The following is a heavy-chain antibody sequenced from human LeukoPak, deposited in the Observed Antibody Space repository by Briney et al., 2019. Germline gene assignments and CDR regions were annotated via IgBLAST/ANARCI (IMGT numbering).Heavy chain of an antibody. J-gene: IGHJ3*02. Sequence: SEPLSLPCTVSGGSISSYYWRWLRQPPGKGLEWMGYIYYSGSTNYNPSLKSRVTISVDTSKNQFSLKLSSVTAADTAVYYCARVVDAFDIWGQGTMVTVSS. CDR1: GGSISSYY. CDR2: IYYSGST. V-gene: IGHV4-59*01. CDR3: ARVVDAFDI.